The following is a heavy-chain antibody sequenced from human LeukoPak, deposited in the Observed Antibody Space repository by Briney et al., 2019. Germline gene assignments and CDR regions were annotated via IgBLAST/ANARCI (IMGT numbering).Heavy chain of an antibody. V-gene: IGHV3-21*01. Sequence: PGVSLRLSCAASGFTFSSYSMSWVRQAPGKGLEWVSSISSSGSYIYYADSVKGRFTISRDNAKNSLYLRMNSLRAEDTAVYYCARDKAVVTRKYYYYGMDVWGQGTTVTVSS. J-gene: IGHJ6*02. CDR3: ARDKAVVTRKYYYYGMDV. CDR1: GFTFSSYS. D-gene: IGHD4-23*01. CDR2: ISSSGSYI.